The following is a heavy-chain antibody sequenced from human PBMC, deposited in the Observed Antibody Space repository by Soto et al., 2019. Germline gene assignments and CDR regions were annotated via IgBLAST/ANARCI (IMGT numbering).Heavy chain of an antibody. V-gene: IGHV3-48*01. Sequence: EVQLVESGGDLAQPGGSLRLSCVASGFSFSAHSMNWVRQAPGEGLEWVSYISSSSDTIFYADSVKGRFTISRDNAKNSLYLQMHSLRAEDTAVYYCARDGITMIRGVTLRWFDPWGPGTLVTVSS. CDR2: ISSSSDTI. CDR3: ARDGITMIRGVTLRWFDP. D-gene: IGHD3-10*01. J-gene: IGHJ5*02. CDR1: GFSFSAHS.